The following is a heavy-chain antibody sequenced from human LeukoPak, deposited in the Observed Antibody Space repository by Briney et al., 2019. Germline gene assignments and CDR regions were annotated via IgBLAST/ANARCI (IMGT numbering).Heavy chain of an antibody. CDR2: IYSGGST. Sequence: PGGSLRLSCAASGFIVISNYMSWFRQAPGKGREWVSIIYSGGSTYYADSVKGRVTISRDISKNRLHLQMNSLRAEDTAVDYCARLGYYDALTDILDDFWGQGTLVTVSS. J-gene: IGHJ4*02. V-gene: IGHV3-53*01. D-gene: IGHD3-9*01. CDR1: GFIVISNY. CDR3: ARLGYYDALTDILDDF.